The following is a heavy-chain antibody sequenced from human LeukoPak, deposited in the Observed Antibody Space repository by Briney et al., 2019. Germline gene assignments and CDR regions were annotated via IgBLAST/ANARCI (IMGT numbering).Heavy chain of an antibody. CDR3: VKEPHYYDRSGYF. CDR1: GFTFDDYA. Sequence: PGGSLRLSCAASGFTFDDYAMHWVRQAPGKGLEWVSLISGDGGSTHYADSVKGRFTISRDNSKNSLYLQMKSLRTDDTALYYCVKEPHYYDRSGYFWGQGTLVTVSS. V-gene: IGHV3-43*02. D-gene: IGHD3-22*01. CDR2: ISGDGGST. J-gene: IGHJ4*02.